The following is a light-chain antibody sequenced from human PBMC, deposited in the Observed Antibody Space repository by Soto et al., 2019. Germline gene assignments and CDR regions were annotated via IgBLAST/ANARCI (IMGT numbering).Light chain of an antibody. V-gene: IGKV3-20*01. CDR1: QSVSSSY. CDR3: QQYRPSPWT. J-gene: IGKJ3*01. Sequence: EIVLTQSPGTLSLSPGERATLSCRASQSVSSSYLAWYQQKPGQAPRLLIYGASSRATGIPDRFSGRGSGTDFTLSISRLETGEFAVYYCQQYRPSPWTFGPGFKVDN. CDR2: GAS.